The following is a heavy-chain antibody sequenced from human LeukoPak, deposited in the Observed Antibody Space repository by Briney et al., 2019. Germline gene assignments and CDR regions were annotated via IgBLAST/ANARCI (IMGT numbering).Heavy chain of an antibody. J-gene: IGHJ6*03. CDR3: ARGEYYDSSGYLFLPQPREYDYCYYYMDV. CDR2: IIPIFGTA. Sequence: SVKVSCKASGGTFSSYAISWVRQAPGQGLEWMGGIIPIFGTANYAQKFQGRVTITADESTSTAYMELSSLRSEDTAVYYCARGEYYDSSGYLFLPQPREYDYCYYYMDVWGKGTTVTVSS. D-gene: IGHD3-22*01. V-gene: IGHV1-69*13. CDR1: GGTFSSYA.